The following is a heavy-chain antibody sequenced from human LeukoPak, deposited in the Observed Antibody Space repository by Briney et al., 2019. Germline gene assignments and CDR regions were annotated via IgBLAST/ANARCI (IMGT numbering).Heavy chain of an antibody. J-gene: IGHJ4*02. Sequence: SGSLSLTCTVSGTFVSGFYWTWLRQPPGKGLEWIGFIYSTGTTSYNSSLQSRVTISVDTSKNQHALKLKSVIAADTAIYYSGVRRRGTIDYWGQGTLVAVSS. V-gene: IGHV4-4*09. CDR1: GTFVSGFY. CDR2: IYSTGTT. CDR3: GVRRRGTIDY. D-gene: IGHD1-1*01.